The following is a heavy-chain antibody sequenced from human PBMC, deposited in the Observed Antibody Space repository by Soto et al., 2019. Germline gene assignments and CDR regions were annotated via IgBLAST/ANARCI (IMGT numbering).Heavy chain of an antibody. Sequence: GGSLRLSCAVSGFTFSNYAMSWVRQAPGKGLEWVSAVSGSGSSTYYADSVKGRFTISRDNSKNSLYLQMNSLRDEDTAVYYCAREGVYYGSGTSYGMDVWGQGTTVTVSS. CDR1: GFTFSNYA. CDR3: AREGVYYGSGTSYGMDV. D-gene: IGHD3-10*01. J-gene: IGHJ6*02. CDR2: VSGSGSST. V-gene: IGHV3-23*01.